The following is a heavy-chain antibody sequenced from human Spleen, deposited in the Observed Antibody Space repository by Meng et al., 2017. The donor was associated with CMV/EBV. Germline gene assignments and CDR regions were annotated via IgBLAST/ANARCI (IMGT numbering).Heavy chain of an antibody. Sequence: GGSLRLSCAASGFTFSSYDMHWVRQVTGKGLEWVSAIGTLHDAFYPDSVKGRFTISRENAKNSLYLQMNSLRAGDTAVYYCARASKDFLSGHWDYGMDVWGQGTTVTVSS. CDR1: GFTFSSYD. CDR2: IGTLHDA. V-gene: IGHV3-13*01. J-gene: IGHJ6*02. CDR3: ARASKDFLSGHWDYGMDV. D-gene: IGHD3-3*01.